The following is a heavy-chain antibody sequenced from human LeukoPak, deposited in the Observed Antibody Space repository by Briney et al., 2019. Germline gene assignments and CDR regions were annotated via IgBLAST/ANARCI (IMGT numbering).Heavy chain of an antibody. D-gene: IGHD6-19*01. V-gene: IGHV3-48*03. Sequence: GGSLRLSCAASGFTFSSYEMNWVRQAPGKGLEWVSYISSSGSTIYYADSVKGRFTISRDNAKNSLYLQMNSLRAEDTAVYYCAAAVADTVYYYYYYMDVWGKGTTVTVSS. J-gene: IGHJ6*03. CDR1: GFTFSSYE. CDR2: ISSSGSTI. CDR3: AAAVADTVYYYYYYMDV.